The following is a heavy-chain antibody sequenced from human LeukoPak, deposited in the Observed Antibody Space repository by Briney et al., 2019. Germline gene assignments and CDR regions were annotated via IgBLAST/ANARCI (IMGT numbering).Heavy chain of an antibody. Sequence: SVKVSCKASGGTFSSYAISWVRQAPGQGLEWMGRIIPIFGIASYAQKFQGRVTITADKSTSTAYMELSSLRSEDTAVYYCASRYCGGDCYPTRHLDIWGQGTMVTVSS. J-gene: IGHJ3*02. CDR1: GGTFSSYA. D-gene: IGHD2-21*02. CDR2: IIPIFGIA. CDR3: ASRYCGGDCYPTRHLDI. V-gene: IGHV1-69*04.